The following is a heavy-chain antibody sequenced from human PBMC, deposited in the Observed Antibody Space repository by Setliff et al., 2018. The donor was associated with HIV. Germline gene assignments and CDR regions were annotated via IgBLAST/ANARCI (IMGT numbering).Heavy chain of an antibody. D-gene: IGHD3-3*01. CDR2: ISYDGSNK. CDR3: ARDNLYYNTWNASPVYGLDV. J-gene: IGHJ6*02. V-gene: IGHV3-30*04. CDR1: GFTFNNYA. Sequence: PGGSLRLSCAASGFTFNNYAIHWVRQAPGKGLEWVAVISYDGSNKYYADSVKGRFTISRDNSKNTLYLQMNCLRAEDTAVYFCARDNLYYNTWNASPVYGLDVWGQGTTVTVSS.